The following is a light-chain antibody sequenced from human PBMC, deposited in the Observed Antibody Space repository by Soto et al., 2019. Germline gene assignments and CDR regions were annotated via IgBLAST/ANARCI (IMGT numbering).Light chain of an antibody. CDR3: CSYAGSSTYV. J-gene: IGLJ1*01. V-gene: IGLV2-23*02. Sequence: QSALTQPASVSWSPGQSITISCTGTSSDVGSYNLVSWYQQHPGKAPKLMIYEVSKRPSGVSNRFSGSKSGNTASLTISGLQAEDEADYYCCSYAGSSTYVFGNGTKLTVL. CDR1: SSDVGSYNL. CDR2: EVS.